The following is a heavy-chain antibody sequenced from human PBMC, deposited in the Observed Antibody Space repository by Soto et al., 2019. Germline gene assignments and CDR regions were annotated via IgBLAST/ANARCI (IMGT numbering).Heavy chain of an antibody. V-gene: IGHV4-39*01. CDR1: DDSITSGAYY. CDR2: IQYRGST. D-gene: IGHD3-16*02. J-gene: IGHJ4*02. Sequence: PEETLSLTCTVSDDSITSGAYYWGLIRQPPGKGLEWIGTIQYRGSTYYNPSLKSRVTMSLDTSKNQYSLRLSSVTAADTAVYYCARGYRRLTITFGGVIAFDYWGQGTLVTVSS. CDR3: ARGYRRLTITFGGVIAFDY.